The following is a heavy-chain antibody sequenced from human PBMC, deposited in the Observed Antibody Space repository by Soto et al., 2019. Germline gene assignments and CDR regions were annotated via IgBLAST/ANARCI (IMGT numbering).Heavy chain of an antibody. J-gene: IGHJ4*02. CDR3: ARGARGGYFDWLLLGDQLHLYYFDY. CDR2: IYYSGST. D-gene: IGHD3-9*01. V-gene: IGHV4-31*03. Sequence: QVQLQESGPGLVKPSQTLSLTCTVSGGSISSGGYYWSWIRQHPGKGLEWIGYIYYSGSTYYNPSLKSRVTISVDTSKNQFSLKLSSVTAADTAVYYCARGARGGYFDWLLLGDQLHLYYFDYWGQGTLVTVSS. CDR1: GGSISSGGYY.